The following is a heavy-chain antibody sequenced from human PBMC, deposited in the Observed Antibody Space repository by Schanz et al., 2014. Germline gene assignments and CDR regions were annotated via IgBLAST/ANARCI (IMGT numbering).Heavy chain of an antibody. CDR3: ARAGQDYSDSSGYATYYFGN. D-gene: IGHD3-22*01. Sequence: QVQLVQSGSELKKPGASVKVSCKASGYSFTRYYIHWVRQAPGQGLEWMGIINPSGGSTTYAQKFQGRVTMTTDTSTSTAYMELRSLRSDDTAVYYCARAGQDYSDSSGYATYYFGNWGQGTLVTVSS. CDR1: GYSFTRYY. J-gene: IGHJ4*02. CDR2: INPSGGST. V-gene: IGHV1-46*01.